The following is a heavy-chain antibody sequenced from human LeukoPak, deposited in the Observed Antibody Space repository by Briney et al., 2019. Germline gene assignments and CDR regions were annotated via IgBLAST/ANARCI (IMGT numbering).Heavy chain of an antibody. CDR1: GFTLSGYA. J-gene: IGHJ4*02. CDR2: ISYDGSNK. D-gene: IGHD5-24*01. CDR3: ARAWMATIIDY. Sequence: GRSLRLSCAASGFTLSGYAMHGVRQAPGKGLEWVSVISYDGSNKYCADSVKGRFTISRDNSKNTLYLQMSSLRAEDTAVYYCARAWMATIIDYWGQGTLVTVSS. V-gene: IGHV3-30-3*01.